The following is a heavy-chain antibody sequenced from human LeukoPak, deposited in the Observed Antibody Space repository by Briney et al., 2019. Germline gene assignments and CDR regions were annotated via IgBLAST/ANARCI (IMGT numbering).Heavy chain of an antibody. J-gene: IGHJ4*02. CDR3: ARERGFARRALFLESHGAFDI. D-gene: IGHD3-3*01. CDR2: ISSSSSTI. Sequence: PGGSLRLSCAASGFTFSSYSMNWVRQAPGKGLEWVSYISSSSSTIYYADSVKGRFTISRDNAKNTLYLQMNSLRAEDTAVYYCARERGFARRALFLESHGAFDIWGQGTLVTVSS. CDR1: GFTFSSYS. V-gene: IGHV3-48*04.